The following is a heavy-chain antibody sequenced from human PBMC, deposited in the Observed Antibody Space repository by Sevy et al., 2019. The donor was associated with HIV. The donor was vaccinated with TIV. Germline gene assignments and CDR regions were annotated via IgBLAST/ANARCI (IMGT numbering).Heavy chain of an antibody. Sequence: GGSLRLSCAASGFTFDDYAMHWVRQAPGKGLEWVSGICWSSGSIGYADSVKGRFTISRDNAKSTLYLQMNSLRTEDTALYYCAKDIVPHVTGAVDVWGQGTLVTVSS. CDR3: AKDIVPHVTGAVDV. D-gene: IGHD1-20*01. CDR2: ICWSSGSI. CDR1: GFTFDDYA. J-gene: IGHJ4*02. V-gene: IGHV3-9*01.